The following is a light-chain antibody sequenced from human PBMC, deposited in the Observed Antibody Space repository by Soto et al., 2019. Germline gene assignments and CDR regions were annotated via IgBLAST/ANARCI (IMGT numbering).Light chain of an antibody. J-gene: IGLJ2*01. CDR1: SSDVGSYNR. CDR3: SSYAGSSTVV. Sequence: QSALTQPPSVSGSPGQSVTISCTGTSSDVGSYNRVSWYQQPPGTAPKLMISEVSNRPSGVPDRFSGSKSDNTASLTISGLQAEDEADYFCSSYAGSSTVVFGGGTKVTVL. CDR2: EVS. V-gene: IGLV2-18*02.